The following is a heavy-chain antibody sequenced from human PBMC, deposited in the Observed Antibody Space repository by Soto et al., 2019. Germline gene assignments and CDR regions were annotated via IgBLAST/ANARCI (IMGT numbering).Heavy chain of an antibody. J-gene: IGHJ6*02. CDR2: MNPNSGNT. D-gene: IGHD2-15*01. CDR3: AREPDATLYYYGMDV. CDR1: GYTFTSYD. V-gene: IGHV1-8*01. Sequence: ASVKVSCKASGYTFTSYDINWVRQATGQGLEWMGWMNPNSGNTGYAQKFQGRVTMTRNTSISTAYMELSSLRSEDTAVYYCAREPDATLYYYGMDVWGQGTTVTVSS.